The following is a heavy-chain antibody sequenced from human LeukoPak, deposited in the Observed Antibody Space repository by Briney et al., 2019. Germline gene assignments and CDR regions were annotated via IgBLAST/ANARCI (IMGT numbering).Heavy chain of an antibody. CDR3: ARDGYCSGGSCYPYS. D-gene: IGHD2-15*01. Sequence: GGSLRLSCTASGFTFSDYYMNWIRQAPGKGLESVSYISSSSSYTDYADSVKGRFTISRGNAKNSLYLQMDNLRAEDTAVYYCARDGYCSGGSCYPYSWGQGTLVTVSS. V-gene: IGHV3-11*06. J-gene: IGHJ4*02. CDR1: GFTFSDYY. CDR2: ISSSSSYT.